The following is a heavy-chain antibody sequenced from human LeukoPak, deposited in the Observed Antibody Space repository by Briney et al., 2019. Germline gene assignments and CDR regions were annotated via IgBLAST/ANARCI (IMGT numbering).Heavy chain of an antibody. CDR2: ISRTGTTI. J-gene: IGHJ4*02. CDR3: ARDLGSGDHGLLV. CDR1: GFTFNSYP. D-gene: IGHD2-21*02. V-gene: IGHV3-48*01. Sequence: GGPLSLSCAASGFTFNSYPMNCPRQAPGEGVEGISLISRTGTTIYYADSVKGRFTISRDNAKNSLYMQMNSLRSEDTGLYFCARDLGSGDHGLLVWGQGTLLTVSS.